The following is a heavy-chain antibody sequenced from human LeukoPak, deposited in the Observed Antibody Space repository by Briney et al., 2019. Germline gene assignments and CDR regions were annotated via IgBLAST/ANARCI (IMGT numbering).Heavy chain of an antibody. Sequence: GSSVKVSCKASGGTFSSYAISWVRQAPGQGLEWMGWISGSNGNTNYAQKFQGRVSMTADTSTSTAYMELRSPRSDDTAVYYCARSGRGTYYYFDLWGQGTLVTVSS. CDR3: ARSGRGTYYYFDL. CDR2: ISGSNGNT. CDR1: GGTFSSYA. V-gene: IGHV1-18*01. D-gene: IGHD1-26*01. J-gene: IGHJ4*02.